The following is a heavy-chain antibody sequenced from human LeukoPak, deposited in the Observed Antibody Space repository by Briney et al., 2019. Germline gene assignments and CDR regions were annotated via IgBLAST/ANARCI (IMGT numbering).Heavy chain of an antibody. Sequence: SETLSLTCTVSGGSVSSGSYYWSWIRQPPGKGLEWIGYIYYSGSTNYNPSLKSRVTISVDTSKNQFSLKLSSVTAADTAVYYCARIPYSSGWYIRYFDLWGRGTLVTVSS. CDR1: GGSVSSGSYY. CDR2: IYYSGST. V-gene: IGHV4-61*01. D-gene: IGHD6-19*01. CDR3: ARIPYSSGWYIRYFDL. J-gene: IGHJ2*01.